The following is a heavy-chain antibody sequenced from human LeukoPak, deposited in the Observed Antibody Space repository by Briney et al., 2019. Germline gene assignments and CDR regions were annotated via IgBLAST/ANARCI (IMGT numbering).Heavy chain of an antibody. CDR3: ARDEGNWFDP. V-gene: IGHV1-69*13. J-gene: IGHJ5*02. CDR2: NIPIFGTA. CDR1: GGTFSSYA. Sequence: ASVKVSCKASGGTFSSYAISWVRQAPGQGLEWMGGNIPIFGTANYAQKFQGRVTITADESTSTAYMELSSLRSEDTAVYYCARDEGNWFDPWGQGTLVTVSS.